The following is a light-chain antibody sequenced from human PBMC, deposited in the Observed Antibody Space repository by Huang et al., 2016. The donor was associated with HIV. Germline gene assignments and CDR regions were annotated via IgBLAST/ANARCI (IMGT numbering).Light chain of an antibody. CDR1: ESIGTY. V-gene: IGKV1-39*01. CDR2: AAS. CDR3: QQSFNTPRLT. J-gene: IGKJ4*01. Sequence: DIQVTQFPSSLSGSVGDRVAITCRASESIGTYLNWYQQRPGKAPKLLIYAASSLQSGVPSRFSGSGSGTEFTLIISGLQPEDFATYFCQQSFNTPRLTFGGGTKVEIK.